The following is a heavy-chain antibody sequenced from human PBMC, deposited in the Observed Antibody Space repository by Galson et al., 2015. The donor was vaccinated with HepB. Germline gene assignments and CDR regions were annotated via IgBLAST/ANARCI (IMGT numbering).Heavy chain of an antibody. J-gene: IGHJ4*02. D-gene: IGHD3-10*01. Sequence: PALVKPTQTLTLTCTFSGFSLSTSGVGVGWIRQPPGKALEWLALIHWNDDKRYSPYLNSRLTITKDTSKNQVVLTLTNMDPVDTATYYCAHKRGRGGPFDHWGQGILVTVSS. CDR2: IHWNDDK. CDR3: AHKRGRGGPFDH. CDR1: GFSLSTSGVG. V-gene: IGHV2-5*01.